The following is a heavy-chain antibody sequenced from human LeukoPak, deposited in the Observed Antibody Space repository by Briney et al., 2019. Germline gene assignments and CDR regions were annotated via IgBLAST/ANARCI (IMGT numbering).Heavy chain of an antibody. CDR2: IYYSGST. CDR3: ARVSRYSGYETFGY. V-gene: IGHV4-59*12. J-gene: IGHJ4*02. CDR1: GGSISSYY. D-gene: IGHD5-12*01. Sequence: PSETLSLTCTVSGGSISSYYWSWIRQPPGKGLEWIGYIYYSGSTNYNPSLKSRVTISVDTSKNQFSLKLSSVTAADTAVYYCARVSRYSGYETFGYWGQGTLVTVSS.